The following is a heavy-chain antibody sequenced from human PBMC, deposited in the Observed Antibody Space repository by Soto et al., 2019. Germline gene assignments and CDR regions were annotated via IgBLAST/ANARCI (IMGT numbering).Heavy chain of an antibody. CDR1: GGSISSSSYY. CDR3: ARRSRRPNWFDP. D-gene: IGHD6-6*01. CDR2: IYYSGST. V-gene: IGHV4-39*01. Sequence: LSLTCTVSGGSISSSSYYWGWIRQPPGKGLEWIGSIYYSGSTYYNPSLKGRVTISVDTSKNQFSLELSSVTAADTAVYYCARRSRRPNWFDPWGQGTLVTVSS. J-gene: IGHJ5*02.